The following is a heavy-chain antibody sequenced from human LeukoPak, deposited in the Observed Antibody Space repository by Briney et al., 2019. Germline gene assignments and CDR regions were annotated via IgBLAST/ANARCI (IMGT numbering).Heavy chain of an antibody. CDR1: GYSFTNYW. CDR2: IFPGDSDT. CDR3: ARLGVYDSSGYYYGADY. J-gene: IGHJ4*02. D-gene: IGHD3-22*01. Sequence: GESLKISCKASGYSFTNYWIGWVRQMPGKGLEWMGIIFPGDSDTRYSPSFQGHVTISADKSISTAYLQWSSLKASDTAMYYCARLGVYDSSGYYYGADYWGQGTLVTVSS. V-gene: IGHV5-51*01.